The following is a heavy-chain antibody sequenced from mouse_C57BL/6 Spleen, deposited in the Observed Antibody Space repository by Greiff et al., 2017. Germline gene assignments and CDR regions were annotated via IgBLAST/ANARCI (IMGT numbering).Heavy chain of an antibody. V-gene: IGHV3-6*01. Sequence: EVKLMESGPGLVKPSQSLSLTCSVTGYSITSGYYWNWIRQFPGNKLEWMGYISYDGSNNYNPSLKNRISITRDTSKNQFFLKLNSVTTEDTATYYCARLYYGNYDYAMDYWGQGTSVTVSS. D-gene: IGHD2-1*01. CDR1: GYSITSGYY. CDR3: ARLYYGNYDYAMDY. CDR2: ISYDGSN. J-gene: IGHJ4*01.